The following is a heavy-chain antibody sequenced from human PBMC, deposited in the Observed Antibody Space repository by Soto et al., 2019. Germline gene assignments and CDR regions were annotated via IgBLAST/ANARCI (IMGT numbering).Heavy chain of an antibody. Sequence: QVQLQESGPGLVKPSGTLSLTCAVSSGSISSSNWWSWVRQPPGKGLEGIGEIYHSGSTNYNQSLTSRVTISVDKSKNQFSLKLSSVTAADTAVYYCARDRPPTYYYYMDVWGKGTTVTVSS. CDR2: IYHSGST. J-gene: IGHJ6*03. V-gene: IGHV4-4*02. CDR1: SGSISSSNW. CDR3: ARDRPPTYYYYMDV.